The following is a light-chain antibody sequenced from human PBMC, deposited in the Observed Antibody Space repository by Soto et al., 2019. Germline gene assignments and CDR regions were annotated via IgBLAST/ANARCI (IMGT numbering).Light chain of an antibody. V-gene: IGKV1-27*01. Sequence: DIQMTQSPSSLSASVGDRVTITCRASQDISNYLAWYQQTPGKVPKLLIYTASTLQSGVPSRFSGSASGTDFTLTISSLQPEDVATYYWQKYNGAPLTFGGGTKVEIK. J-gene: IGKJ4*01. CDR2: TAS. CDR3: QKYNGAPLT. CDR1: QDISNY.